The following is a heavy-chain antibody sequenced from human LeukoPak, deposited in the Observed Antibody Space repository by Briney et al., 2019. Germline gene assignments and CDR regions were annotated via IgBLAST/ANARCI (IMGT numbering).Heavy chain of an antibody. CDR3: ARDGGDYDFWSGYSAYNWFDP. J-gene: IGHJ5*02. V-gene: IGHV1-18*01. Sequence: ASVKVSCKASGYTFTSYGNSWVRQAPGQELEWMGWISAYNGNTNYAQKLQGRVTMTTDTPTSTAYMELRSLRSDDTAVYYCARDGGDYDFWSGYSAYNWFDPWGQGTLVTVSS. CDR1: GYTFTSYG. D-gene: IGHD3-3*01. CDR2: ISAYNGNT.